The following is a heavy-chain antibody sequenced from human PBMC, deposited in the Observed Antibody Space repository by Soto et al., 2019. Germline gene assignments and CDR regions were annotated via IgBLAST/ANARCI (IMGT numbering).Heavy chain of an antibody. D-gene: IGHD3-10*01. J-gene: IGHJ4*02. CDR1: GFTFSNAW. CDR2: IKSKTDGGTT. Sequence: EVQLVESGGGLVKPGGSLRLSCAASGFTFSNAWMSWVRQAPGKGLEWVGRIKSKTDGGTTDYAAPVKGRFTISRDDSKNTLYLQMNSLKTEDTAVYYCTTDSGSWGFGELLGPDYWGQGTLVTVSS. CDR3: TTDSGSWGFGELLGPDY. V-gene: IGHV3-15*01.